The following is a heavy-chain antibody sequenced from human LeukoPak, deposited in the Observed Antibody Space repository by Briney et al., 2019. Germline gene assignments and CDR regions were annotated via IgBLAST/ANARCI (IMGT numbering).Heavy chain of an antibody. Sequence: SETLSLTCSVSGVSISSGDYYWSWIRQPPGKGLEWIGYIRYIGSTNYNPSLKSRVIISVDTSKNQFSLKLSSVTAADTAVYYCYGSGYWGQGTLVTVSS. J-gene: IGHJ4*02. V-gene: IGHV4-30-4*01. CDR3: YGSGY. CDR1: GVSISSGDYY. D-gene: IGHD3-10*01. CDR2: IRYIGST.